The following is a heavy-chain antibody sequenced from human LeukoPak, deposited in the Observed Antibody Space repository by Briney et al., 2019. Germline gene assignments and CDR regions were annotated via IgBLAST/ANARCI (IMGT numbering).Heavy chain of an antibody. CDR2: INHSGST. CDR3: ARQEYGSGSYYFDY. J-gene: IGHJ4*02. V-gene: IGHV4-34*01. CDR1: GGSFSGYY. D-gene: IGHD3-10*01. Sequence: PSETLSLTCAVYGGSFSGYYWSWIRQPPGKGLEWVGEINHSGSTNYNPSLKSRVTISVDTSKNQFSLKLSSVTAADTAVYYCARQEYGSGSYYFDYWGQGTLVTVSS.